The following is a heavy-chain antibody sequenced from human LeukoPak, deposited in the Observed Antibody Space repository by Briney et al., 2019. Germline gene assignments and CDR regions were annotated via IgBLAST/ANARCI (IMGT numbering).Heavy chain of an antibody. J-gene: IGHJ5*02. D-gene: IGHD5-18*01. V-gene: IGHV3-23*01. CDR3: AKDLRTRYSYGRGNWFDP. CDR1: GFTFSSYA. CDR2: ISGSGGST. Sequence: PGGSLRLSCAASGFTFSSYAMSWVRQAPGKGLEWVSAISGSGGSTYYADSVKGRFTISRDNSKSTLYLQMNSLRAEDTAVYYCAKDLRTRYSYGRGNWFDPWGQGTLVTVSS.